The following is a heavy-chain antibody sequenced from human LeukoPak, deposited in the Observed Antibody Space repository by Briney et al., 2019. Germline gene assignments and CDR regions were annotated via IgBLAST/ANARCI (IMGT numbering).Heavy chain of an antibody. J-gene: IGHJ1*01. D-gene: IGHD6-19*01. Sequence: GASVKVSCKVSGYTLTELSMHWVRQAPGKGLEWMGGFDPEDGETIYAQKFQGRVTMTEDTSTDTAYMELSSLRSEDTAVYHCATDSSSGWYGEYFQHWGQGTLVTVSS. CDR1: GYTLTELS. CDR2: FDPEDGET. CDR3: ATDSSSGWYGEYFQH. V-gene: IGHV1-24*01.